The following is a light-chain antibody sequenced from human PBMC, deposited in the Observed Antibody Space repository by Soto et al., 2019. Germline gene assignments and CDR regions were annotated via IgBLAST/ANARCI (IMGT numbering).Light chain of an antibody. CDR1: SNDVGSYNL. J-gene: IGLJ3*02. V-gene: IGLV2-23*02. Sequence: QSALTQPASVSGSPGQSITISCTGTSNDVGSYNLVSWYQQHPGKAPKLIIYEVTKRPSGVSNRFSGSKSGNTASLTISGLQAEDETNYYCCSYASGATWVFGGGTKVTVL. CDR2: EVT. CDR3: CSYASGATWV.